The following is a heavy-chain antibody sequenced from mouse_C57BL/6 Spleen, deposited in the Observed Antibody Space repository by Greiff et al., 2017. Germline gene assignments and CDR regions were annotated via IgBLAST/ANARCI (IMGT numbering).Heavy chain of an antibody. J-gene: IGHJ2*01. CDR2: IDPEDGDT. V-gene: IGHV14-1*01. Sequence: EVQLQQSGAELVRPGASVKLSCTASGFNIKDYYMHWVKQRPEQGLEWIGRIDPEDGDTEYAPKFQGKATITADTSSNTAYLQLSSLTSEDTAIYYCARDYYGSPFDYWGQGTTLTVSS. D-gene: IGHD1-1*01. CDR3: ARDYYGSPFDY. CDR1: GFNIKDYY.